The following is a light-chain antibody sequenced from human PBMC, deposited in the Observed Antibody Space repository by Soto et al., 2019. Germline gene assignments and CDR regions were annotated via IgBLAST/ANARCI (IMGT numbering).Light chain of an antibody. V-gene: IGKV2-28*01. Sequence: DIVMTQSPLSLPVTPGEPASISCRSSQSLLHSNGYNYFDWYLQKPGQSPQLLIYLGSNRASGVPDRFSGSGSGTDYTLKISRVEAEDVGVYYCIQVLQTPYTFGQGTRLEIE. CDR1: QSLLHSNGYNY. J-gene: IGKJ2*01. CDR3: IQVLQTPYT. CDR2: LGS.